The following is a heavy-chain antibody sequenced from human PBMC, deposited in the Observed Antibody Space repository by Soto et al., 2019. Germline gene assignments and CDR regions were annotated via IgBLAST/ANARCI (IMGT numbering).Heavy chain of an antibody. CDR2: LSHDGRNE. D-gene: IGHD2-2*01. CDR1: GFIFSDYG. V-gene: IGHV3-30*18. J-gene: IGHJ4*02. Sequence: QVQLVESGGGVVQPGRSLRLSCAVSGFIFSDYGMHWVRQAPGKGLEWVALLSHDGRNEYYVDSVKGRFTISRDNSKNTLYMQMNILRPEDTALYYCAKVGGSGYCSSSSCYAADSWGQGTLVTVSS. CDR3: AKVGGSGYCSSSSCYAADS.